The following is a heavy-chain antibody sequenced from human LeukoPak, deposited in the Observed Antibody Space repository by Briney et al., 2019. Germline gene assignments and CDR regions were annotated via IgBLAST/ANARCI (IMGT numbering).Heavy chain of an antibody. D-gene: IGHD1-26*01. J-gene: IGHJ6*03. CDR1: GFTFSSRDW. CDR3: AKDVGTVEGGSSDMDV. CDR2: IKQDGSEK. V-gene: IGHV3-7*03. Sequence: PGGSLRLSCVASGFTFSSRDWMTWVRQAPGKGLEGVANIKQDGSEKNYVDSVKGRFTISRDNAKNSVDLQMNSLRVEDTAVYYCAKDVGTVEGGSSDMDVWGKGTTVTVSS.